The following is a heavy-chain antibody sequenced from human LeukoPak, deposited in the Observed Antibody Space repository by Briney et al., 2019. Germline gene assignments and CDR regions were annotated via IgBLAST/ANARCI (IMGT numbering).Heavy chain of an antibody. V-gene: IGHV1-8*01. CDR1: GYTFTSYD. Sequence: ASVKVSCKASGYTFTSYDINWVRQATGQGLEWMGWMNPNSGNTGYAQKFQGGVTMTRNTSISTAYMELSSLRSEDTAVYYCARGRPQGITIFGVVIPGNYYYYGVDVWGQGTTVTVSS. D-gene: IGHD3-3*01. CDR3: ARGRPQGITIFGVVIPGNYYYYGVDV. J-gene: IGHJ6*02. CDR2: MNPNSGNT.